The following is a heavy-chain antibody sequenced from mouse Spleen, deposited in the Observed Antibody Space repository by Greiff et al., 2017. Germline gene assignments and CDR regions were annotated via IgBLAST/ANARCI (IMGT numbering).Heavy chain of an antibody. CDR2: IDPANGNT. CDR3: AREDYSYAMDY. CDR1: GFNIKDTY. D-gene: IGHD1-1*01. Sequence: VQLQQSGAELVKPGASVKLSCTASGFNIKDTYMHWVKQRPEQGLEWIGRIDPANGNTKYDPKFQGKATITADTSSNTAYLQLRSLTSEDTAVYYCAREDYSYAMDYWGQGTSVTVSS. J-gene: IGHJ4*01. V-gene: IGHV14-3*02.